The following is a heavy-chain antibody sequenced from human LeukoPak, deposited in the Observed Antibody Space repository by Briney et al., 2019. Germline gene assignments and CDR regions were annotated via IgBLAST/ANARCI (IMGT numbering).Heavy chain of an antibody. J-gene: IGHJ4*02. CDR2: INTDGSST. CDR3: ARAPQPGWYYFDY. CDR1: GFTFSSYW. D-gene: IGHD1-14*01. V-gene: IGHV3-74*01. Sequence: GGSLRLSCAASGFTFSSYWMHWVRQAPGKGLVWVSRINTDGSSTSYADSVKGRFTISRDNAKNTLYLQMNSLRAEDTAVYYCARAPQPGWYYFDYWGQGTLVTVSS.